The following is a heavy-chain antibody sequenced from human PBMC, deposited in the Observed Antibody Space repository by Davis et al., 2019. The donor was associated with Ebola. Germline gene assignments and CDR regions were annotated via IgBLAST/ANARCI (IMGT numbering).Heavy chain of an antibody. CDR3: VKDMYLGIAAPHY. D-gene: IGHD6-13*01. V-gene: IGHV3-23*01. J-gene: IGHJ4*02. CDR1: GITFTGNW. CDR2: THGICSDT. Sequence: GGPLRLPFTAFGITFTGNWISGLRQAPGKGLVWVATHGICSDTYYADSVKGRFTISRDNAKNSLYLQMNSLRGEDTALYYCVKDMYLGIAAPHYWGQGTLVTVSS.